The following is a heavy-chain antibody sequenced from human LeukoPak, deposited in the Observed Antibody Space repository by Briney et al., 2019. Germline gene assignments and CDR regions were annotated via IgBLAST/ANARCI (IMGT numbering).Heavy chain of an antibody. CDR1: GFTFSSYA. D-gene: IGHD2-15*01. CDR3: AVVAATADFDY. V-gene: IGHV3-30*04. CDR2: ISYDGSNK. J-gene: IGHJ4*02. Sequence: GRSLRFSCAASGFTFSSYAMHWVRQAPGKGLEWVAVISYDGSNKYYADSVKGRFTISRDNSKNTLYLQMNSLRAEDTAVYYCAVVAATADFDYWGQGTLVTVSS.